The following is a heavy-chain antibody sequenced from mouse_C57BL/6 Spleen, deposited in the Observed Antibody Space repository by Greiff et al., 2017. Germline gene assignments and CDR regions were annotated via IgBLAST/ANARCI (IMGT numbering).Heavy chain of an antibody. CDR2: IYPRSGNT. CDR3: ASYYDYDEDAMDY. Sequence: QVQLKESGAELARPGASVKLSCKASGYTFTSYGISWVKQRPGQGLEWIGEIYPRSGNTYYNEKFKGKATLTADKSSSTAYMELRSLTSEDSAVYFCASYYDYDEDAMDYWGQGTSVTVSS. CDR1: GYTFTSYG. D-gene: IGHD2-4*01. V-gene: IGHV1-81*01. J-gene: IGHJ4*01.